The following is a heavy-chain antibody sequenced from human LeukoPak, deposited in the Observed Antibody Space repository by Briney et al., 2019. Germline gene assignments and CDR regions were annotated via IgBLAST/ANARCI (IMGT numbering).Heavy chain of an antibody. Sequence: GGSLRLSCAASGFTFTDFYMSWIRQAPGKGLEWVSYITNSGTTIYYADSVKGRFTISRDNSKNTLYLQMNSLRAEDTAVYYCAKSGSSPFYYYYMDVWGKGTTVTVSS. CDR3: AKSGSSPFYYYYMDV. CDR1: GFTFTDFY. J-gene: IGHJ6*03. CDR2: ITNSGTTI. D-gene: IGHD3-10*01. V-gene: IGHV3-11*04.